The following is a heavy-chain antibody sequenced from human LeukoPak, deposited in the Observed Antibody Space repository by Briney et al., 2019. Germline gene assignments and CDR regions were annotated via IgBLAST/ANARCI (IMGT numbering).Heavy chain of an antibody. J-gene: IGHJ5*02. D-gene: IGHD4-17*01. CDR2: IYTSGTT. CDR3: VRFRSNGDYWFDP. CDR1: GGSISSGSYY. V-gene: IGHV4-61*02. Sequence: SQTLSLTCTVSGGSISSGSYYWSWIRQPAGKGLEWIGRIYTSGTTNYNPSLKSRVTISVDTSKNQLSLKLSSVTAADTAVYYCVRFRSNGDYWFDPWGQGTLVTVSS.